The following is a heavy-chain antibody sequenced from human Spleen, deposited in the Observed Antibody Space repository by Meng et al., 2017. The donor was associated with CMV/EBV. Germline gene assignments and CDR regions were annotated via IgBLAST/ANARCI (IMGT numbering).Heavy chain of an antibody. CDR3: ASFDHIPRRNYFDY. Sequence: QGQLRESGPGLVGPSQTLSLTCTVSGGSMSSGNYYWSWIRQPPGKGLEWIGYIHHIGSAYYNPSLKSRVSISVDTSKNQFSLNLNSMTAADTAVYYCASFDHIPRRNYFDYWGQGTLVTVSS. CDR1: GGSMSSGNYY. D-gene: IGHD2-21*01. CDR2: IHHIGSA. J-gene: IGHJ4*02. V-gene: IGHV4-30-4*01.